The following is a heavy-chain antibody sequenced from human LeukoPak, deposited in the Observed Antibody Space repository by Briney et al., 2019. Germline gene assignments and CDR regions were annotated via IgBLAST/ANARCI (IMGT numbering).Heavy chain of an antibody. CDR3: AREGYIVVVPAARGFDY. V-gene: IGHV1-2*02. CDR1: GYTFTGYY. Sequence: ASVKVSCKASGYTFTGYYMHWVRQAPGQGLEWMGWINPNSGGTNYAQKFQGRVTMTRDTSISTAYMELSRLRSDDTAVYYCAREGYIVVVPAARGFDYWGQGTLVTVCS. J-gene: IGHJ4*02. D-gene: IGHD2-2*01. CDR2: INPNSGGT.